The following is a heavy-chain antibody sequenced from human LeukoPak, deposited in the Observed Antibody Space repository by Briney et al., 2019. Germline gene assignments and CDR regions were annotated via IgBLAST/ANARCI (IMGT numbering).Heavy chain of an antibody. J-gene: IGHJ4*02. V-gene: IGHV3-23*01. CDR1: RFTFSIYA. CDR2: ISGGSEST. Sequence: GGSLRLSCVASRFTFSIYAMTWVRQAPGKGLEWVSGISGGSESTYYADSVKGRFTISRDNSKNTLYLQMNSLRAEDTAVYYCAGGIQLWLPFDYWGLGTLVTVSS. D-gene: IGHD5-18*01. CDR3: AGGIQLWLPFDY.